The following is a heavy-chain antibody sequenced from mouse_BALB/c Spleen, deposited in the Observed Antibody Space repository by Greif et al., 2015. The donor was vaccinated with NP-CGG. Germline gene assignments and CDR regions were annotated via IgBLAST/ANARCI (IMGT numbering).Heavy chain of an antibody. CDR1: GYTFTSYW. CDR2: INPSNGRT. V-gene: IGHV1S81*02. J-gene: IGHJ4*01. D-gene: IGHD2-3*01. CDR3: AIYDGYYYYAMDY. Sequence: QVQLQQSGAELVKPGASVKLSCKASGYTFTSYWMHWVKQRPGQGLEWIGEINPSNGRTNYNEKFKSKATLTVDKSSSTAYMQLSSLISEDSAVYYCAIYDGYYYYAMDYWGQGTSVTVSS.